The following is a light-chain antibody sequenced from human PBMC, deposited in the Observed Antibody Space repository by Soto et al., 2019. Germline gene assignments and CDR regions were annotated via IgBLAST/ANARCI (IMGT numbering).Light chain of an antibody. CDR1: QSISSW. Sequence: DIQMTQSPSTLSASVGDRVTITCRASQSISSWLAWYQQKPGKAPKLLIYKASSLESGVPSRFSASESGTEFTLTISSLKLDDFAIYYCHRYNSFSGTSGKGTKVE. V-gene: IGKV1-5*03. CDR2: KAS. J-gene: IGKJ1*01. CDR3: HRYNSFSGT.